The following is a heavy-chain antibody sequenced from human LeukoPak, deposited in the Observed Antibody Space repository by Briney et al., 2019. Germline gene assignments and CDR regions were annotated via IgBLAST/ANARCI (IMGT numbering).Heavy chain of an antibody. CDR3: ARLMVTGALNWFDP. CDR2: IYTSGST. CDR1: GGSISSYY. V-gene: IGHV4-4*09. Sequence: SETLSLTCTVSGGSISSYYWSWIRQPPGKGLEWIGYIYTSGSTNYNPSLKSRVTISVDTSKNQFSLKLSSVTAADTAVYYCARLMVTGALNWFDPWGQGTLVTVSS. J-gene: IGHJ5*02. D-gene: IGHD2-21*02.